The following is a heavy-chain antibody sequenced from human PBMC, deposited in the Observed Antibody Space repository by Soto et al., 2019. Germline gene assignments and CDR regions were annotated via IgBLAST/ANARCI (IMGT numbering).Heavy chain of an antibody. Sequence: PGGSLRLSCAASGFTFSSYGMHWVRQAPGKGLEWVAVIWYDGSNKYYADSVKGRFTISRDNSKNTLYLQMNSLRAEDTAVYYCAKDYRYCSSTSCYGPDDYYYGMDVWGQGTTVTVSS. J-gene: IGHJ6*02. CDR1: GFTFSSYG. V-gene: IGHV3-30*02. CDR3: AKDYRYCSSTSCYGPDDYYYGMDV. D-gene: IGHD2-2*01. CDR2: IWYDGSNK.